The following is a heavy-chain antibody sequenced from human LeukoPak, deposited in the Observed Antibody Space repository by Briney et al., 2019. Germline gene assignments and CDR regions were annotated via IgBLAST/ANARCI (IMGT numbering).Heavy chain of an antibody. V-gene: IGHV4-59*08. CDR1: GGSISSYY. CDR2: IYYSGST. CDR3: VRLNLNWFDP. Sequence: KTSETLSLTCTVSGGSISSYYWSWIRQPPGKGLEWIGYIYYSGSTNYNPSLKSRVTISVDTSKNQFSLKLSSVTAADTAVYYCVRLNLNWFDPWGQGTLVTVSS. J-gene: IGHJ5*02.